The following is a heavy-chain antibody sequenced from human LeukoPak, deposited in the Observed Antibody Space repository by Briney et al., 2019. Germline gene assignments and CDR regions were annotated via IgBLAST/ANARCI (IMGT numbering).Heavy chain of an antibody. Sequence: GGSPRLSCAASGFTLSNFAMHWVRQATGKGLEWVSAIGTAGDTFYPGSVKGRFTISRENAKNSLYLQMNNLRAEDTAGYYCARQMTPHGNFDYWGQGTLVTVSS. CDR2: IGTAGDT. J-gene: IGHJ4*02. V-gene: IGHV3-13*01. D-gene: IGHD1-26*01. CDR3: ARQMTPHGNFDY. CDR1: GFTLSNFA.